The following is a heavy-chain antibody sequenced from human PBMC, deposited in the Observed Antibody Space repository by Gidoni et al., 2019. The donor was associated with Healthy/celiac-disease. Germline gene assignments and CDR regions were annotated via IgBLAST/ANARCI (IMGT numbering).Heavy chain of an antibody. CDR1: GGAISSSNW. CDR3: ARFGMTTVTYSTS. Sequence: QVQLQESGPGLVKPSGTLSLTCAVSGGAISSSNWWSWVRQPPGKGLEWIGEIYHSGRTNYNPSLQSRVTISVDKSKNQFSLKLSSVTAADTAVYYCARFGMTTVTYSTSWGQGTLVTVSS. CDR2: IYHSGRT. J-gene: IGHJ4*02. V-gene: IGHV4-4*02. D-gene: IGHD4-17*01.